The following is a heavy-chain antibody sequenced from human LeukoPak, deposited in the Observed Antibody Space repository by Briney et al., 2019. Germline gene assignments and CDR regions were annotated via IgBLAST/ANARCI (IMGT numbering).Heavy chain of an antibody. CDR2: IIPILGIA. D-gene: IGHD3-3*01. J-gene: IGHJ5*02. CDR3: ARALRITIPPFDP. V-gene: IGHV1-69*04. CDR1: GGTFSSYA. Sequence: SVKVSCKASGGTFSSYAISWVRQAPGQGLEWMGRIIPILGIANYAQKFQGRVTITADKSTSTAYMELSSLRSEDTAVYYCARALRITIPPFDPWGQGTLVTVSS.